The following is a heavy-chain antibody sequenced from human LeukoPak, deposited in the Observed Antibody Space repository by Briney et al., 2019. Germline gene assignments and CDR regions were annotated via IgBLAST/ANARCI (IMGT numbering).Heavy chain of an antibody. V-gene: IGHV3-23*01. D-gene: IGHD3-16*01. CDR1: GFTFSTYA. Sequence: GGSLRLSCAASGFTFSTYAMTWVRQAPGKGLEWVSASSGSGGSTYYADSVKGRFTITRDSAKNTLYLQLNSLRAEDTSVYYCAKDRGKASPGRYYFDYWGQGTLVTVSS. CDR2: SSGSGGST. J-gene: IGHJ4*02. CDR3: AKDRGKASPGRYYFDY.